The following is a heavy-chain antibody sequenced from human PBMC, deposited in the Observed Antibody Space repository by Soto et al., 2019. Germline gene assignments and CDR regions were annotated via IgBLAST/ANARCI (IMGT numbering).Heavy chain of an antibody. J-gene: IGHJ4*02. CDR3: ARRLPGRHRYFDY. V-gene: IGHV4-61*01. CDR2: IFYSGNT. D-gene: IGHD1-1*01. CDR1: GGSVNSGSYY. Sequence: PSETLSLTCTVSGGSVNSGSYYWNWIRQPPGKPLEWVGFIFYSGNTNYSPSLRSRATISLDTSKNQFSLRLTSVTAADTAVYYCARRLPGRHRYFDYWGQGTLVTVSS.